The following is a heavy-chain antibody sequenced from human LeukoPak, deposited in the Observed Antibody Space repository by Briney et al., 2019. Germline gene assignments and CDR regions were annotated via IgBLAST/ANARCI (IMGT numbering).Heavy chain of an antibody. CDR2: ISAGNGNT. V-gene: IGHV1-3*01. CDR3: ARDSGSGNNDY. CDR1: VYTFTSYA. D-gene: IGHD1-26*01. Sequence: ASVKGSCKASVYTFTSYAIHWVGQAPGQRLEWMGWISAGNGNTKYSQNFQGRVTFISNTSATTAFMELSSLRSEDAAVYYCARDSGSGNNDYWGQGTLVTVSS. J-gene: IGHJ4*02.